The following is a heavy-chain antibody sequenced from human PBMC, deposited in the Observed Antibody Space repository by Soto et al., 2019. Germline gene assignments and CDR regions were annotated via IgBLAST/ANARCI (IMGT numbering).Heavy chain of an antibody. Sequence: SVKVSCKASGYIFTYRYLYWVRQAPGQALEWMGWIIPYNGNTNYAQKFQDRFSITRESSLSTVYMELSSLRSEDTAVYYCARGIAQYFQHWGQGTLVTVSS. V-gene: IGHV1-45*02. CDR2: IIPYNGNT. CDR1: GYIFTYRY. CDR3: ARGIAQYFQH. J-gene: IGHJ1*01.